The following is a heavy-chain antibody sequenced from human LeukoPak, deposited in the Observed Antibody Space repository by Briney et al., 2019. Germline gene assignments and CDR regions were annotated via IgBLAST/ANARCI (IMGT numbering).Heavy chain of an antibody. Sequence: GGSLRLSCAASGFTFSSYGMHWVRQAPGKGLEWVAVISYDGSNKYYADSVKGRFTISRDNSKNTLYLQMNSLRAEDTAVYYCARDLEDSSPFGAFDMWGQGTMVTVSS. D-gene: IGHD3-22*01. CDR2: ISYDGSNK. V-gene: IGHV3-30*03. J-gene: IGHJ3*02. CDR3: ARDLEDSSPFGAFDM. CDR1: GFTFSSYG.